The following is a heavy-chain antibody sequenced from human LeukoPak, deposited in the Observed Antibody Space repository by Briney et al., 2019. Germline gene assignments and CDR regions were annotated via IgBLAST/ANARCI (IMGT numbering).Heavy chain of an antibody. J-gene: IGHJ5*02. V-gene: IGHV3-48*01. Sequence: GGTLRLSCAASGFTFSSHSMNWVRQAPGKGLEWVSYISTSSSTIYYADSVKGRFTISRDNAKNSLYLQMNYLRAEDTAVYYCARGGDYSGWFDPWGRGTLVTVSS. CDR3: ARGGDYSGWFDP. CDR2: ISTSSSTI. D-gene: IGHD1-26*01. CDR1: GFTFSSHS.